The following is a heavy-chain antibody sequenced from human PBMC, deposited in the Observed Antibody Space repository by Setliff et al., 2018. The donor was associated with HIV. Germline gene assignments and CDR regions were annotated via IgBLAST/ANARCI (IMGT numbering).Heavy chain of an antibody. Sequence: GASVKVSCKASGYSFARYGLSWVRQAPGQGLAWMGWISGFNGNTKYAQSLQDRVAMTTETATSTAYMEMRSLRSDDTAVYFCARVPYRSAWFSGGHDAFDIWGQGTMVTVSS. D-gene: IGHD6-19*01. V-gene: IGHV1-18*01. J-gene: IGHJ3*02. CDR1: GYSFARYG. CDR2: ISGFNGNT. CDR3: ARVPYRSAWFSGGHDAFDI.